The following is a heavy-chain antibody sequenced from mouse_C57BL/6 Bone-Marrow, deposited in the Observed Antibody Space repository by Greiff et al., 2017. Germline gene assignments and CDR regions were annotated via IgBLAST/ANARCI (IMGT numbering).Heavy chain of an antibody. J-gene: IGHJ4*01. V-gene: IGHV14-4*01. Sequence: EVQLQQSGAELVRPGASVKLSCTASGFNIKDDYMHWVKQRPEQGLEWIGWIDPENGDTEYASKFQGKATITADTSSNTACLQLSSLTSEDTAVYYCTTLLLVLYYAMDYWGQGTSVTVSS. CDR1: GFNIKDDY. CDR2: IDPENGDT. CDR3: TTLLLVLYYAMDY. D-gene: IGHD2-1*01.